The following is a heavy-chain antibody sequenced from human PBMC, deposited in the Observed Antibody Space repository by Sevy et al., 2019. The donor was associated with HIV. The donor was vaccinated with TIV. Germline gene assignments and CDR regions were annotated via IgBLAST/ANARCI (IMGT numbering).Heavy chain of an antibody. CDR2: FDPEDGET. CDR3: ATDHVLLWFGEFRY. J-gene: IGHJ4*02. CDR1: RYTLTELS. D-gene: IGHD3-10*01. V-gene: IGHV1-24*01. Sequence: ASVKVSCKVSRYTLTELSMHWVRQAPGKGLEWMGGFDPEDGETIYAQKFQGRVTMTEDTSTDTAYMELSSLRSEDTAVYYCATDHVLLWFGEFRYWGQGTLVTVSS.